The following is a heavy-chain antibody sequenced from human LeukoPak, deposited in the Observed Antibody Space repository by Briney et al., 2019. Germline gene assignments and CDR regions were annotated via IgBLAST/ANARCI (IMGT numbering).Heavy chain of an antibody. CDR3: ARGLAYCGGDCYSPEWYFDL. Sequence: SETLSLTCTVSGGSISSYYWSWIRQPAGKGLEWIGRIYTSGSTNYNPSLTSRVTMSVDTSKNQFSLKLSSVTAADTAMYYCARGLAYCGGDCYSPEWYFDLWGRGTLVTVSS. CDR1: GGSISSYY. D-gene: IGHD2-21*02. V-gene: IGHV4-4*07. CDR2: IYTSGST. J-gene: IGHJ2*01.